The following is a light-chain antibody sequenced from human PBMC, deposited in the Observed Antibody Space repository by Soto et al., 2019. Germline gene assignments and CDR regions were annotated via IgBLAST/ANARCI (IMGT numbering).Light chain of an antibody. V-gene: IGKV1-5*01. CDR1: QSISAW. J-gene: IGKJ1*01. CDR3: QQYNSYSPT. Sequence: DIQRTQSPSTLSASVGDRVTITCRASQSISAWLAWYQQKPGKGPKLLIYDASNLESGVPSRFSGSGSGTEFTLTISSLQPDDFATYYCQQYNSYSPTFGQGTKV. CDR2: DAS.